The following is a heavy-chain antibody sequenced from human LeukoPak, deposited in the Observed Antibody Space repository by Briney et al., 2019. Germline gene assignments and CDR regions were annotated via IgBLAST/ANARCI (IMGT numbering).Heavy chain of an antibody. V-gene: IGHV1-3*01. CDR2: INAGNGNT. D-gene: IGHD6-19*01. CDR1: GYTFTSYA. J-gene: IGHJ5*02. CDR3: ARDLAVAGTNVDWFDP. Sequence: ASVKVSCKASGYTFTSYAMHWVRQAPGQRLEWMGWINAGNGNTKYSQKFQGRVTITRGTSASTAYMELSSLRSEDTAVYYCARDLAVAGTNVDWFDPWGQGTLVTVSS.